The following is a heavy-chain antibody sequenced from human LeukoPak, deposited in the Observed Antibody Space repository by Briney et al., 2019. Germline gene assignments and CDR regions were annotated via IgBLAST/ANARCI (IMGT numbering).Heavy chain of an antibody. D-gene: IGHD3-3*01. V-gene: IGHV3-9*01. CDR2: ISWNSGSI. CDR1: GFTFDDYA. Sequence: GGSLRLSCAASGFTFDDYAMHWVRQAPGKGLEWVSGISWNSGSIGYADFVKGRFTISRDNAKNSLYLQMNSLRAEDTALYYCARGPPLDDFWSGYYLGGLYYFDYWGQGTLVTVSS. J-gene: IGHJ4*02. CDR3: ARGPPLDDFWSGYYLGGLYYFDY.